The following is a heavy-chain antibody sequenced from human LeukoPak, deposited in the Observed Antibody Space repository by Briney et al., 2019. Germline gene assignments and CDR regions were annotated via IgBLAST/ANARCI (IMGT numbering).Heavy chain of an antibody. V-gene: IGHV1-58*02. CDR2: IVVGSGHT. CDR3: AADHQFSGWESAYGMDV. CDR1: GSSFTTSA. Sequence: TSVKVSCKASGSSFTTSAMQWVRQARGQRLEWIGWIVVGSGHTRYAQKFQERITITRDMSTSTAYMQLSSLRSEDTAVYYCAADHQFSGWESAYGMDVWGQGTTVTVSS. D-gene: IGHD6-19*01. J-gene: IGHJ6*02.